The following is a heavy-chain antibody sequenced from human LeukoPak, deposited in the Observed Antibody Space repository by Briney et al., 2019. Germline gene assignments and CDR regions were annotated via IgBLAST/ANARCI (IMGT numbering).Heavy chain of an antibody. J-gene: IGHJ6*03. CDR3: AKDLSGSYSRYYYMDV. D-gene: IGHD1-26*01. CDR2: IRYDGSNK. CDR1: GFTFSSYG. V-gene: IGHV3-30*02. Sequence: PGGSLRLSCAASGFTFSSYGMHWVRKAPGKGREGVAFIRYDGSNKYYADSVKGRFTTSRDNSKNTLYLQMSSLRGEDTAVYYCAKDLSGSYSRYYYMDVWGKGTTVTVSS.